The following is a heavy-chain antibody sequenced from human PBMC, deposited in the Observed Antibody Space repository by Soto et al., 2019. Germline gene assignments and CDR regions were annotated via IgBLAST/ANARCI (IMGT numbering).Heavy chain of an antibody. CDR3: ARHYYDFWSGYSQVNYYYYMDV. Sequence: PGESLKISCKGSGYSFTSYWIGWVRQMPGKGLEWMGIIYPGDSDIRYSPSFQGQVTISADKSISTAYLQWSSLKASDTAMYYCARHYYDFWSGYSQVNYYYYMDVWGKGTTVTVSS. J-gene: IGHJ6*03. D-gene: IGHD3-3*01. V-gene: IGHV5-51*01. CDR2: IYPGDSDI. CDR1: GYSFTSYW.